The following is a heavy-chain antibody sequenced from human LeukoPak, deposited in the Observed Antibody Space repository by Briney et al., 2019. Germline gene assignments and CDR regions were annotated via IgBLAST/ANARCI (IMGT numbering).Heavy chain of an antibody. Sequence: ASVKVSCKASGGTFSSYAISWVRQAPGQGLEWMGGIIPIFGTANYAQKFQGRVTITADESTSTAYMELSSLRSEDTAVYYCARGGVMGQYFDYWGQGTLVTVSS. V-gene: IGHV1-69*13. D-gene: IGHD3-16*01. CDR2: IIPIFGTA. CDR1: GGTFSSYA. CDR3: ARGGVMGQYFDY. J-gene: IGHJ4*02.